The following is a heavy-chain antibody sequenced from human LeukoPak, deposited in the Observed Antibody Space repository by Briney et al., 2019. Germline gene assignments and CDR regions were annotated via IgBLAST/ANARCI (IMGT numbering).Heavy chain of an antibody. CDR3: ASNYYDSSGYSPGDY. V-gene: IGHV1-69*13. Sequence: ASVKVSCKASGGTLISYAISWVRQAPGQGLEWMGGIIPIFGTANYAQKFQGRVTITADESTSTAYMELSSLRSEDTAVYYCASNYYDSSGYSPGDYWGQGTLVTVSS. CDR2: IIPIFGTA. D-gene: IGHD3-22*01. J-gene: IGHJ4*02. CDR1: GGTLISYA.